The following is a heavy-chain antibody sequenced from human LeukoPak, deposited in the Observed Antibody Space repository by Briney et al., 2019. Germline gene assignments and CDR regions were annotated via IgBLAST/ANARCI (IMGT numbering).Heavy chain of an antibody. V-gene: IGHV3-64*01. Sequence: GGSLRLSCAASGFTFSKYAMHWVRQAPGKGLEYASAISSSGDSTYYVNTVKGRFTISRDNSKNTLFLQMGSLRVDDMGVYYCAREGASSGSYSYWGQGTLVTVSS. CDR3: AREGASSGSYSY. CDR1: GFTFSKYA. D-gene: IGHD1-26*01. CDR2: ISSSGDST. J-gene: IGHJ4*02.